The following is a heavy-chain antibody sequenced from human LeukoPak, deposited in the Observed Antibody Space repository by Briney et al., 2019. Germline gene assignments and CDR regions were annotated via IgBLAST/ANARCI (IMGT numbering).Heavy chain of an antibody. CDR1: GFTVSSNY. V-gene: IGHV3-53*05. J-gene: IGHJ4*02. D-gene: IGHD3-10*01. Sequence: GGSLRLSCAASGFTVSSNYMSWVRQAPGKGLEWVSVIYSGGSTYYADSVKGRFTISRDNSKNTVYLQMNSLRPEDTALYYCARDKSYFGSGNYHYFDSWGQGALVIVSS. CDR3: ARDKSYFGSGNYHYFDS. CDR2: IYSGGST.